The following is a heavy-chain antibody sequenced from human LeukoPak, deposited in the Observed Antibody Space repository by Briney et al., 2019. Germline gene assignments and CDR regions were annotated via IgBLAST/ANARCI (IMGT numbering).Heavy chain of an antibody. CDR3: ARGYYFDSGGPYYFDY. J-gene: IGHJ4*02. D-gene: IGHD3-10*01. Sequence: GGSLRLSCAPSGFTLSSYEMNWVRQTPGKGLEWVSYISSRDTTTYYADSVKGRFTIFRDNAKNSLYLQVNSLRAEDTAVYYCARGYYFDSGGPYYFDYWGQGTLVTVSS. CDR2: ISSRDTTT. V-gene: IGHV3-48*03. CDR1: GFTLSSYE.